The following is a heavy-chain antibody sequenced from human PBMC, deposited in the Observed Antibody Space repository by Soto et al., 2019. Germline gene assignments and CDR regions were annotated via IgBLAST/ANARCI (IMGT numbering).Heavy chain of an antibody. CDR1: GYAFTNYD. Sequence: QVQLVQAGAEVKKPGASVTVSCKASGYAFTNYDITWVRQAPGQGLEWMGWISAYNGNTNYAQNFQGRVTMTTDTSTSTAYMELRSLRSDDTAIYYWASTPNYWGQGTLVTVSS. CDR2: ISAYNGNT. CDR3: ASTPNY. J-gene: IGHJ4*02. V-gene: IGHV1-18*01.